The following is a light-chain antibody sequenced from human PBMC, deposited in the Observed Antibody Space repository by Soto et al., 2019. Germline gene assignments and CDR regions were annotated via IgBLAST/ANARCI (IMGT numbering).Light chain of an antibody. CDR2: GAS. CDR1: QSVSSSY. V-gene: IGKV3-20*01. Sequence: EIVLTQSPGTLSLSPGERATLSCRASQSVSSSYLAWYQQKPGQAPRLLIYGASSRATGIPDRFSGSGSGPDFTLTISRLEPEDFAVYYCQKYGSSPPGLTFGGGTKVEIK. CDR3: QKYGSSPPGLT. J-gene: IGKJ4*01.